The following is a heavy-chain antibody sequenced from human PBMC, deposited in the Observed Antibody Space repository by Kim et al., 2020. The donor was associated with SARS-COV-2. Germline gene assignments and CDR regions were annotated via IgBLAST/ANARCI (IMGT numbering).Heavy chain of an antibody. CDR3: ARGGVVRGVTS. V-gene: IGHV4-34*01. D-gene: IGHD3-10*01. J-gene: IGHJ5*02. Sequence: KTSPTLTSRVTISVETSKSQFSLKLSSVTAADTAVYYCARGGVVRGVTSWGQGTLVTVSS.